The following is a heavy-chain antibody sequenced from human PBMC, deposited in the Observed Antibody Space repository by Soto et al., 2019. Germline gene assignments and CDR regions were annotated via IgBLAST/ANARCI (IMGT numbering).Heavy chain of an antibody. CDR3: TTESDGVVIAFY. CDR2: IKSKTDGGTT. D-gene: IGHD2-21*01. J-gene: IGHJ4*02. Sequence: GGSLRLSCAASGFTFSNAWMSWVRQAPGKGLEWVGRIKSKTDGGTTDYAAPVKGRFTISRDDSKNTLYLQMNSLKTEDTAVYYCTTESDGVVIAFYWGQGTLVTVSS. CDR1: GFTFSNAW. V-gene: IGHV3-15*01.